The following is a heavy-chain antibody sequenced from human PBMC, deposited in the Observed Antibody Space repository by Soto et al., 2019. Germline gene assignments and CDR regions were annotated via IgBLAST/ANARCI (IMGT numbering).Heavy chain of an antibody. J-gene: IGHJ3*02. CDR3: ARGLGQLELRVPDAFDI. V-gene: IGHV4-30-2*01. CDR1: GGSISSGGYS. Sequence: QLQLQESGSGLVKPSQTLSLTCAVSGGSISSGGYSWSWIRQPPGKGLEWIGYIYHSGSTYDNPSLKSRVTISVDRSKNQFSLKLSSVTAADTAVYYCARGLGQLELRVPDAFDIWGQGTMVTVSS. D-gene: IGHD1-1*01. CDR2: IYHSGST.